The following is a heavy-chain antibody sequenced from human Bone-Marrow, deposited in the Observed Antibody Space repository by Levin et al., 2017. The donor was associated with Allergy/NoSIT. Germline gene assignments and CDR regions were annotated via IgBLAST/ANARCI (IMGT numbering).Heavy chain of an antibody. D-gene: IGHD3-16*01. CDR1: GYYIPTGYF. Sequence: NASETLSLRCTVSGYYIPTGYFWAWLRQPPGETLQWIGTVYPNATAYSNPSLLGRTTVSLDTSTNSISLRLHAVTAADTAIYYCARVWVTFGVSDVWGQGHLVIVSS. CDR3: ARVWVTFGVSDV. CDR2: VYPNATA. V-gene: IGHV4-38-2*02. J-gene: IGHJ4*02.